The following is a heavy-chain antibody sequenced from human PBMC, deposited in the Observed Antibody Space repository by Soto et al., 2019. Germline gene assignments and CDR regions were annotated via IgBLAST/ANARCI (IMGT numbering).Heavy chain of an antibody. D-gene: IGHD3-16*02. CDR1: GGTFSSYA. J-gene: IGHJ6*02. CDR2: IITIFGTA. Sequence: QVQLVQSGAEVKKPGSSVKVSCKASGGTFSSYAISWVRQAPGQGLEWMGGIITIFGTANYAQKFQGRVTITADESTSTAYMELSSLRSEDTAVYYCARVSDYVWGSYRSAYYGMDVWGQGTTVTVSS. V-gene: IGHV1-69*01. CDR3: ARVSDYVWGSYRSAYYGMDV.